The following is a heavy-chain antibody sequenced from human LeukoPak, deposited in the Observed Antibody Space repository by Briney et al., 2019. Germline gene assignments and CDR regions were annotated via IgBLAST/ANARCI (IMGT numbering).Heavy chain of an antibody. J-gene: IGHJ4*02. V-gene: IGHV1-2*02. CDR3: AREVGVKIPGSSGYTEPVFYY. CDR1: GYTFTRYY. D-gene: IGHD3-22*01. CDR2: INPNSGGT. Sequence: GASVKASCKASGYTFTRYYMHWVRQAPGQGLEWMGWINPNSGGTNYAQKFQGRVTMTRDTSISTPYMALSRLRSDDTAVYYCAREVGVKIPGSSGYTEPVFYYWGQGTLVTVSS.